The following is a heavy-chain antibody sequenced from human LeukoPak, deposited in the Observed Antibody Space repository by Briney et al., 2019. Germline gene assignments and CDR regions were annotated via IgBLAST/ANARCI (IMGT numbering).Heavy chain of an antibody. V-gene: IGHV3-53*01. CDR1: GFTVDSYY. Sequence: GGSLRLSCAASGFTVDSYYMNWVRQAPGKGLEWVTALYSGGSAYYADSVRGRFTISRHNLKNMLYLDMNNLRAEDTAIYYCARQYSGSYIDYWGQGTLVTVSS. J-gene: IGHJ4*02. CDR2: LYSGGSA. D-gene: IGHD1-26*01. CDR3: ARQYSGSYIDY.